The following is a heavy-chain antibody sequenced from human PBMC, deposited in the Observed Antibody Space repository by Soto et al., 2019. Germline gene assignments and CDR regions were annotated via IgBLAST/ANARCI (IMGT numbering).Heavy chain of an antibody. CDR1: GGSFSGYY. J-gene: IGHJ5*02. CDR2: INHSGST. CDR3: AREARRPNIVLVPAAMSRFDP. V-gene: IGHV4-34*01. D-gene: IGHD2-2*01. Sequence: SETLSLTCAVYGGSFSGYYWSWIRQPPGKGLEWIGEINHSGSTNYNPSLKSRVTISVDTSKNQFSLKLNSVTAADTAVYYCAREARRPNIVLVPAAMSRFDPWGQGTLVTVS.